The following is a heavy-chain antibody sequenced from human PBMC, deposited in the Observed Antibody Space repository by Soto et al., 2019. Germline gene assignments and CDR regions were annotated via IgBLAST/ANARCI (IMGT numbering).Heavy chain of an antibody. CDR3: ARGEAGPDYYFFGMDV. D-gene: IGHD6-19*01. V-gene: IGHV1-69*01. Sequence: QVQLVQSGAEVKKPGSSVKVSCKASGGTFSSYAISWVRQAPGQGLEWMGGIIPIFGTANYAQKFQGRVTITADESTSRAYRELSSLRSEDTAVYCCARGEAGPDYYFFGMDVWGQGTTVTVSS. CDR2: IIPIFGTA. CDR1: GGTFSSYA. J-gene: IGHJ6*02.